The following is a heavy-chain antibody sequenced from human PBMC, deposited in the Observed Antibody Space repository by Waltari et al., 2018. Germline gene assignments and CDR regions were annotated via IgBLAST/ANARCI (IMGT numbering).Heavy chain of an antibody. V-gene: IGHV3-7*01. CDR2: INQDGSKK. CDR1: GFTFCSNW. J-gene: IGHJ4*02. CDR3: AGDKY. Sequence: EVQLVESGGGLVQPGGSRRLSCAASGFTFCSNWMTWVRQAPGKGLEEVANINQDGSKKDYVDSVKGRFTISRDNAKNSLYLQMNSLRAEDTAVYYCAGDKYWGQGTLVTVSS.